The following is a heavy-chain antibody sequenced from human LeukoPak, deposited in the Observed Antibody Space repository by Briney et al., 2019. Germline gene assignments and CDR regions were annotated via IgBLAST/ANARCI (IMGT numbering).Heavy chain of an antibody. CDR1: GFTFSSYA. Sequence: GGSLRLSCAVSGFTFSSYAMSWVRQAPGRGPEWVSAISGSGGSTYYADSVKGRFTISGHNSKNTLYLQMNSLRAEDTALYYCAKGDYGGDPEAFDIWGQGTMVTVSS. CDR2: ISGSGGST. D-gene: IGHD4-23*01. J-gene: IGHJ3*02. CDR3: AKGDYGGDPEAFDI. V-gene: IGHV3-23*01.